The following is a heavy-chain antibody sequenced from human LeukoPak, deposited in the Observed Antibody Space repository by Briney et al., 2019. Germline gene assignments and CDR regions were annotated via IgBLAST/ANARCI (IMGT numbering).Heavy chain of an antibody. D-gene: IGHD4-17*01. Sequence: GESLKLSCKGSGYSFTNYWIGWVRQMPGKGLEWMGIFYPGDSDTRYSPSFQGQVTMSADKSISTAYLQWTSLKASDTAMYYCARHLPSGMTTAPNFDYWGQGTLVTVSS. V-gene: IGHV5-51*01. CDR1: GYSFTNYW. CDR2: FYPGDSDT. J-gene: IGHJ4*02. CDR3: ARHLPSGMTTAPNFDY.